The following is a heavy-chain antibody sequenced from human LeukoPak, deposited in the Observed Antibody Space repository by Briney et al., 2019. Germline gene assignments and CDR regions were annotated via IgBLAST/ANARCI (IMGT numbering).Heavy chain of an antibody. CDR2: FSSDGVNT. CDR1: GFTFSSYV. V-gene: IGHV3-64*01. CDR3: AREGGSYYYFDY. J-gene: IGHJ4*02. D-gene: IGHD3-10*01. Sequence: GGSLRLSCVASGFTFSSYVMHWVRQAPGKGLEYVSAFSSDGVNTYYANSVRGRFTISRDNSKNTLYLRMDSLRAEDMAVYYCAREGGSYYYFDYWGQGALVTVS.